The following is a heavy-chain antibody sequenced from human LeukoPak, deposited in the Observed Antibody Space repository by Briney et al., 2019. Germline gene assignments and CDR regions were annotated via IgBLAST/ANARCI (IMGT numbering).Heavy chain of an antibody. V-gene: IGHV3-21*01. D-gene: IGHD5-18*01. CDR2: ISSSSSYI. CDR1: GFTFSSYS. J-gene: IGHJ4*02. CDR3: AREKSSAMVPIPLDY. Sequence: GGSLRLSCAASGFTFSSYSMNWVRQAPGKGLEWVSSISSSSSYIYYADSVKGRFTISRDNAKNSLYLQMNSLRAEDTAVYYCAREKSSAMVPIPLDYWGQGTLVTVSS.